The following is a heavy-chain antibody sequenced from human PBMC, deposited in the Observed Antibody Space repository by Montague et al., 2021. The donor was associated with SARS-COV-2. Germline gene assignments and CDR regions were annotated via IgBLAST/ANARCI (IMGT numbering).Heavy chain of an antibody. D-gene: IGHD5-12*01. CDR1: GGSISSSNYY. J-gene: IGHJ3*02. CDR2: IYDSGST. V-gene: IGHV4-39*02. Sequence: SETLSLTCTVAGGSISSSNYYWDWIRQPPGKGLEWIGSIYDSGSTYYNPSLKSRVTISVDTSKNHFSLKLSSVTAADTAVYCCARRGRKLLPVATTIGGFDTWGQGTMVTVSS. CDR3: ARRGRKLLPVATTIGGFDT.